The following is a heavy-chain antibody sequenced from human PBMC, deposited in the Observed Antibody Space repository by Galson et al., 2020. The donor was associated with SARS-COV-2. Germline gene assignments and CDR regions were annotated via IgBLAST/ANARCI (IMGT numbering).Heavy chain of an antibody. D-gene: IGHD4-17*01. Sequence: ETSETLSLTCAVSGGSINSVSYTWGRIRQSPGKGLEWPRSFYYGANTNYNPSFKSPVTMSIDSSQNHFSLTLSSVTAADTAVYYCASHYTTLPADTWGQGTLVSVSS. CDR1: GGSINSVSYT. CDR3: ASHYTTLPADT. V-gene: IGHV4-39*02. J-gene: IGHJ5*02. CDR2: FYYGANT.